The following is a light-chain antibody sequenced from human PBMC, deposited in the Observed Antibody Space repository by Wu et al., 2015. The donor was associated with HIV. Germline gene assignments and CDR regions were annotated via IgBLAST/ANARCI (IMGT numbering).Light chain of an antibody. CDR1: QGISSY. J-gene: IGKJ2*03. V-gene: IGKV1-9*01. CDR3: QQYVNYPYS. Sequence: IQLTQSPSSLSASVGDRVTITCRASQGISSYLAWYQQKPGKAPKLLIYAASTLQSGVPSRFSGSGSGTDFTLTISSLQPDDFATYYCQQYVNYPYSFGQGTNVEIK. CDR2: AAS.